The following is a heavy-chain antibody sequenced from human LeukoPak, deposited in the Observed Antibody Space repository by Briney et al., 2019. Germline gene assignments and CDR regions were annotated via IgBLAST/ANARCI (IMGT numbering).Heavy chain of an antibody. CDR2: ISYDGSNK. CDR1: GFSFSSYG. J-gene: IGHJ6*04. CDR3: AKVGAYVATIADGMDV. D-gene: IGHD5-12*01. Sequence: GGSLRLSRAASGFSFSSYGMHWARPAPGKGLEWVAVISYDGSNKYYADSVKGRFTIPRDNSKNTLYLQMNSLRAEDTAVYYCAKVGAYVATIADGMDVWGKGTTVTVSS. V-gene: IGHV3-30*18.